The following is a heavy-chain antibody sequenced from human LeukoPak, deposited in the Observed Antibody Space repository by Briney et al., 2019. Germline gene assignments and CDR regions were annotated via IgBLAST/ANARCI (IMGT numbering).Heavy chain of an antibody. CDR2: IYHSGSP. CDR3: ASTIAAAGTDFQH. V-gene: IGHV4-38-2*02. J-gene: IGHJ1*01. Sequence: PSETLSLTCTVSGYSISSAYYWGWIRQPPGKGLEWIGSIYHSGSPYYNPSLKSRVSISLDTSKNQFSLRLNSVTAADTAVYYCASTIAAAGTDFQHWGQGTLVTVSS. CDR1: GYSISSAYY. D-gene: IGHD6-13*01.